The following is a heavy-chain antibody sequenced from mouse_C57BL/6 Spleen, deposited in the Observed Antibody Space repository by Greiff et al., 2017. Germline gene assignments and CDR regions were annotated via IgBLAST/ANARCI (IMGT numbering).Heavy chain of an antibody. Sequence: QVQLQQSGPELVKPGASVKISCKASGYAFSSSWLNWVKQRPGKGLEWIGRIYPGDGDTNYNGKFKGKATLTADKSSSTAYMQLSSLTSEDSAVYFCARRYGILYAMDYWGQETSVTVSS. CDR3: ARRYGILYAMDY. V-gene: IGHV1-82*01. CDR2: IYPGDGDT. D-gene: IGHD2-10*02. J-gene: IGHJ4*01. CDR1: GYAFSSSW.